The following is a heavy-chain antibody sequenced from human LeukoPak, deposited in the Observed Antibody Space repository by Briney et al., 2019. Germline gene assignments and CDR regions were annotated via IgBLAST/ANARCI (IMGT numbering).Heavy chain of an antibody. V-gene: IGHV1-2*02. J-gene: IGHJ4*02. CDR3: ARDGVGTYDY. CDR1: GYTFNDYY. CDR2: INPNNGDT. Sequence: ASVKVSCKPSGYTFNDYYIHWLRQAPGQGLEWMGWINPNNGDTNYAQKFQGSVTMTRDTSINTAYMELSTLTSDDTAVYYCARDGVGTYDYWGQGTLVTVSS. D-gene: IGHD3-3*01.